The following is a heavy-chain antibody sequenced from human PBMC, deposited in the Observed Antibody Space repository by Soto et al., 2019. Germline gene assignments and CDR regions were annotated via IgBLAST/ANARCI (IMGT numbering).Heavy chain of an antibody. CDR3: ARHGELVRGVVFYWFLDL. J-gene: IGHJ2*01. V-gene: IGHV4-39*01. D-gene: IGHD3-10*01. CDR2: MYYSGST. CDR1: GGSISSNTYY. Sequence: SETLSLTCTVSGGSISSNTYYWGWIRQPLGKGLEWIASMYYSGSTYKNPSLKSRVTISVDTSKNQFSLKLTPVTAADTAVYYCARHGELVRGVVFYWFLDLWGRGTLVTVSS.